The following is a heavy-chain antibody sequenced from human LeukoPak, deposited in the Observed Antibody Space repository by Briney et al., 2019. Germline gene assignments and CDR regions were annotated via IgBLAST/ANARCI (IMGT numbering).Heavy chain of an antibody. J-gene: IGHJ6*03. V-gene: IGHV3-23*01. CDR3: AKDRSNAYDYYYMDV. CDR2: ITGGGRTT. D-gene: IGHD2-21*01. Sequence: PGGSLRLSCAGSGFKFSNYAMSWVRQVPGKGLEWLSAITGGGRTTRYADSVKGRFTISRDNSKNTLYLQMNGLRVEDTAICYCAKDRSNAYDYYYMDVWGKGTTVTVSS. CDR1: GFKFSNYA.